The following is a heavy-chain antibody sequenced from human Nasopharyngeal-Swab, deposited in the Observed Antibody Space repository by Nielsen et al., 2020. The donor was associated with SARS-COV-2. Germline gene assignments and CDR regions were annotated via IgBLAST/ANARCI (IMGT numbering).Heavy chain of an antibody. Sequence: VRQMPGKGLEWVSYISSSGSTIYYADSVKGRFTISRDNSKNTLYLQMNSLRAEDTAVYYCARAEGYSYGPLIYYYYMDVWGKGTTVTVSS. V-gene: IGHV3-48*01. D-gene: IGHD5-18*01. J-gene: IGHJ6*03. CDR2: ISSSGSTI. CDR3: ARAEGYSYGPLIYYYYMDV.